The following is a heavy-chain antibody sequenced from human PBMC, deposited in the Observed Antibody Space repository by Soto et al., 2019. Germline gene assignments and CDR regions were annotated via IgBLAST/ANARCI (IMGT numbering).Heavy chain of an antibody. CDR3: ANLPNCGGDCYWDY. D-gene: IGHD2-21*02. Sequence: QVQLVESGGGVVQPGGSLRLSCAASGFAFSSYGMHWVRQAPGKGLEWVAVVRYDGINKYYADSVKGRFTISRDNSKRIVYLQMNSLRTDDTAVYYCANLPNCGGDCYWDYWGQGTLVTVYS. V-gene: IGHV3-30*02. CDR2: VRYDGINK. CDR1: GFAFSSYG. J-gene: IGHJ4*02.